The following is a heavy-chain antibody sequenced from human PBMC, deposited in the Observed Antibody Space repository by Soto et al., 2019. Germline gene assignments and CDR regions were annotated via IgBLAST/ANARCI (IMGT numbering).Heavy chain of an antibody. Sequence: EVQLVESGGGLVQPGGSLRLSCAASGFTFSSYWMHWVRQAPGKGLVWVSRINSDGSSTSYADSVKGRFTISRDNAKNTLYLQMNNLRAEDTAVYYCAIEPQGGGLLWFGEPEPPYYYYGMDVWGQGTTVTVSS. V-gene: IGHV3-74*01. CDR3: AIEPQGGGLLWFGEPEPPYYYYGMDV. CDR2: INSDGSST. J-gene: IGHJ6*02. CDR1: GFTFSSYW. D-gene: IGHD3-10*01.